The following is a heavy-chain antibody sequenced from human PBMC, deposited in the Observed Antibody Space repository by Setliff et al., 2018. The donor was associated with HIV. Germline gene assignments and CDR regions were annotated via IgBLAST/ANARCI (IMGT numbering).Heavy chain of an antibody. Sequence: ASVKVSCKASGYTFTGYGMQWVRQAPGQGLEWMGRINPYRGDTNYAQKFQGRVTMTRDTSITTAYMELSRLTSDDTSVYSCAKDSDFGGTTNRFETWGQGTLVTVSS. J-gene: IGHJ5*02. CDR3: AKDSDFGGTTNRFET. CDR1: GYTFTGYG. D-gene: IGHD3-10*01. V-gene: IGHV1-2*06. CDR2: INPYRGDT.